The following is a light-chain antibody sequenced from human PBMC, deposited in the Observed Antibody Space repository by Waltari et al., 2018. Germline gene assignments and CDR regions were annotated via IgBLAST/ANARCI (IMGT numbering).Light chain of an antibody. Sequence: AIQGTQSPSSLSASVGDRVTITCRASQDLDNWLAWYQQKPGKAPNLLIYGASVLESGVPSRFSGSGSGTDFTLTISSLQPEDFATYYCQQLHSYPRAFGGGTKVESK. CDR3: QQLHSYPRA. CDR1: QDLDNW. V-gene: IGKV1-13*02. J-gene: IGKJ4*01. CDR2: GAS.